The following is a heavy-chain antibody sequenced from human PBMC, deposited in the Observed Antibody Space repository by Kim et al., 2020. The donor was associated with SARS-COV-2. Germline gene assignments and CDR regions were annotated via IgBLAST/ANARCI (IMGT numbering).Heavy chain of an antibody. CDR3: TRKGGYSFGVYYYGLDV. D-gene: IGHD5-12*01. J-gene: IGHJ6*02. V-gene: IGHV3-49*02. Sequence: GRFTISRDDSKSIAYLQMNSLKTEDTAVYYCTRKGGYSFGVYYYGLDVWGQGTTVTVSS.